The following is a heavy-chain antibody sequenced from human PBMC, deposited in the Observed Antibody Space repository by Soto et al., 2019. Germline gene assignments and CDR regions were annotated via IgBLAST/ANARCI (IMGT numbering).Heavy chain of an antibody. V-gene: IGHV3-53*01. CDR2: IFSAGMT. Sequence: GGSLRLSCAPSGFTVKGNYVGWARQASGRGMEWVSIIFSAGMTYYTDSVKGRFTISKDNSKNTLSLQMNSLRADDTAVYFCAGAYSYNYSFDYWGLGTPVTVSS. CDR1: GFTVKGNY. D-gene: IGHD1-1*01. J-gene: IGHJ4*02. CDR3: AGAYSYNYSFDY.